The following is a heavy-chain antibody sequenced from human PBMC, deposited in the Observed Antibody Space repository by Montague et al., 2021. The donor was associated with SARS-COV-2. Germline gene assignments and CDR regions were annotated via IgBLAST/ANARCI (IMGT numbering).Heavy chain of an antibody. V-gene: IGHV4-31*03. J-gene: IGHJ3*02. CDR2: IYYSGST. CDR3: ARAHITMIVVVDAFDI. Sequence: TLSLTCTVSGGSISSGGYYWSWIRQHPGKGLEWIGYIYYSGSTYYNPSLKSRVTISVDTSKNQFSLKLSPVTAADTAVYYCARAHITMIVVVDAFDIWGQGTMVTVSS. CDR1: GGSISSGGYY. D-gene: IGHD3-22*01.